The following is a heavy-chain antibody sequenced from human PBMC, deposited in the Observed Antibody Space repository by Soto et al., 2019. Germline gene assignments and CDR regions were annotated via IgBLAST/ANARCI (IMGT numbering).Heavy chain of an antibody. CDR2: ISASSAST. J-gene: IGHJ6*02. CDR3: ASRTPDIVATIYSYYYYGMDV. V-gene: IGHV3-23*01. D-gene: IGHD5-12*01. Sequence: GSLRLSCAASGFTFSNFGMSWVRQAPGKGLEWVSAISASSASTYYADSVLGRFTISRDNSKNTLYLRMNSLRSEDTAVYYCASRTPDIVATIYSYYYYGMDVWGQGTTVTVSS. CDR1: GFTFSNFG.